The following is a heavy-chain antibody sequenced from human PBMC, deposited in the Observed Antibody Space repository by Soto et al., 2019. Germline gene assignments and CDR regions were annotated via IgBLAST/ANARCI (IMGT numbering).Heavy chain of an antibody. Sequence: QVQLVESGGGVVQPGRSLRLSCAASGFSFSSYGMHWVRQAPGKGLEWVAVISYDGSDKYYADSVRGRFTISRDNSKNTLYLQMNSLRAEDTAVYYCVKLHQDTAVADCWGQGTLVTVSS. CDR2: ISYDGSDK. J-gene: IGHJ4*02. V-gene: IGHV3-30*18. D-gene: IGHD5-18*01. CDR1: GFSFSSYG. CDR3: VKLHQDTAVADC.